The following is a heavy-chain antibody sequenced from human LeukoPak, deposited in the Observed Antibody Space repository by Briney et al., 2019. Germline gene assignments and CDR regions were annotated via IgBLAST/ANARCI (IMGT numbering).Heavy chain of an antibody. CDR1: GGSINTISDY. V-gene: IGHV4-39*07. Sequence: PSETLSLTCTVSGGSINTISDYWGWVRQPPGKGLEWIGSVYYTGSTYYNAPFKSRVTISIDTSKNQFSLSLSAVTAADTAMYYCAREDAVSSDDAFDLWGQGTMVTVSS. J-gene: IGHJ3*01. CDR2: VYYTGST. D-gene: IGHD6-19*01. CDR3: AREDAVSSDDAFDL.